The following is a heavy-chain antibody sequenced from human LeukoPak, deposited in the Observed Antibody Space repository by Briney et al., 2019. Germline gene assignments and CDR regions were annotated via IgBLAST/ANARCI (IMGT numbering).Heavy chain of an antibody. CDR3: ARVKLDIVVVVAATISSVWFDP. CDR1: GYSISSGYY. CDR2: IYHSGST. V-gene: IGHV4-38-2*02. J-gene: IGHJ5*02. D-gene: IGHD2-15*01. Sequence: SETLSLTCTVSGYSISSGYYWGWIRQPPGKGLEWIGSIYHSGSTYYNPSLKSRVTISVDTSKNQFSLKLSSVTAADTAVYYCARVKLDIVVVVAATISSVWFDPWGQGTLVTVSS.